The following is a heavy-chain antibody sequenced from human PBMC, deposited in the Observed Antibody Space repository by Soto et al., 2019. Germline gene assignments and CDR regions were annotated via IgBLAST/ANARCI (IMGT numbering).Heavy chain of an antibody. V-gene: IGHV4-34*01. D-gene: IGHD3-3*01. CDR3: ARTHLTDFWSGYAILSLEGFDP. CDR2: INHSGST. Sequence: PSETLSLTCAVYGGSFSGYYWSWIRQPPGKGLEWIGEINHSGSTNYNPSLKSRVTISVDTSKNQFSLKLSSVTAADTAVYYCARTHLTDFWSGYAILSLEGFDPWGQGTLVTVSS. J-gene: IGHJ5*02. CDR1: GGSFSGYY.